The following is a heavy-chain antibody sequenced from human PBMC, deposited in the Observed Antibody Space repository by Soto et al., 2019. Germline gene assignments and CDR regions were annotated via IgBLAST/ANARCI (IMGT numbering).Heavy chain of an antibody. J-gene: IGHJ4*03. CDR2: MNPNSGNT. V-gene: IGHV1-8*02. Sequence: GASVKVSCKASGYTFTTYDIHWVRQATGQGLEWMGWMNPNSGNTGYAQKFQDRITLTRDTSITPAYMELSSLTSDDTAIYFCISYADAATYWGQGTKVTVSS. CDR3: ISYADAATY. D-gene: IGHD5-18*01. CDR1: GYTFTTYD.